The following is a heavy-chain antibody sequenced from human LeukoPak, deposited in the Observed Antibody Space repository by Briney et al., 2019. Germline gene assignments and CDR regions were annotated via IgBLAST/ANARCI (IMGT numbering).Heavy chain of an antibody. CDR2: INHSGST. J-gene: IGHJ4*02. CDR3: ARDLGLKFPFDY. Sequence: PSETLSLTCAVYGGSFSGYYWSWIRQPPGKGLEWIGEINHSGSTNYNPSLKSRVTISVDTSKNQFSLKLSSVTAADTAVYYCARDLGLKFPFDYWGQGTLVTVS. CDR1: GGSFSGYY. V-gene: IGHV4-34*01.